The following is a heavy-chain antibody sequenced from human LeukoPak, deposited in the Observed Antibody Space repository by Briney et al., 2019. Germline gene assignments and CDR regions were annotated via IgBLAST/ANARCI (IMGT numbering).Heavy chain of an antibody. J-gene: IGHJ3*02. CDR2: ISSSSSTI. CDR1: GFTFSSYS. CDR3: ARDPAYCGGDCYPGAFDI. D-gene: IGHD2-21*02. V-gene: IGHV3-48*01. Sequence: GGSLRLSCAASGFTFSSYSMNWVRQAPGKGLEWVSYISSSSSTIYYADSVKGRFTISRDNAKNSLYLQMNSLRAEDTAVYYCARDPAYCGGDCYPGAFDIWGQGTMVTVSS.